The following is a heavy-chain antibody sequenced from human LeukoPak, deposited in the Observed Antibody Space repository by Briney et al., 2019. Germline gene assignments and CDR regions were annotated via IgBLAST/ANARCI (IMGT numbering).Heavy chain of an antibody. J-gene: IGHJ6*02. CDR3: GTAMVRDYYYGMAV. Sequence: ASVKVSCKVSGYTLTELSMHWVRQAPGKGLGWMGGFDPEDGETIYAQKFQGRVTMTEDTSTDTAYMELSSLRSEDTAVYYCGTAMVRDYYYGMAVWGQGTTVTVSS. V-gene: IGHV1-24*01. CDR2: FDPEDGET. CDR1: GYTLTELS. D-gene: IGHD3-10*01.